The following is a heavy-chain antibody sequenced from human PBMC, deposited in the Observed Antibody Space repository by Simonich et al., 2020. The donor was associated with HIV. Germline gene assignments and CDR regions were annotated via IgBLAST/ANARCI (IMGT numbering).Heavy chain of an antibody. J-gene: IGHJ4*02. D-gene: IGHD4-17*01. Sequence: QVQLQQWGAGLLKPSETLSLTCAVYGGSFSGYYWSWIRQPPGKGLEWIGEINPSGSTNNNPSLKSRVTISVDTSKNQFSLKLSSVTAADTAVYYCARRHPTTVTTPYFDYWGQGTLVTVSS. CDR2: INPSGST. CDR1: GGSFSGYY. V-gene: IGHV4-34*01. CDR3: ARRHPTTVTTPYFDY.